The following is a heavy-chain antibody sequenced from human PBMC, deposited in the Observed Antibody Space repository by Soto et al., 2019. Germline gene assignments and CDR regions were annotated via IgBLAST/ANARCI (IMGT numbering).Heavy chain of an antibody. V-gene: IGHV4-39*01. CDR3: ARHLDRTTISQG. D-gene: IGHD3-3*01. CDR1: GGSISSSSYY. J-gene: IGHJ4*02. Sequence: QLQLQESGPGLVKPSETLSLTCTVSGGSISSSSYYWGWIRQPPGKGLEWIGSIYYSGSTYYNPSLKIRVTISVDTSKNQVSLKLSSVTAADTAVYYCARHLDRTTISQGWGQGTLVPVSS. CDR2: IYYSGST.